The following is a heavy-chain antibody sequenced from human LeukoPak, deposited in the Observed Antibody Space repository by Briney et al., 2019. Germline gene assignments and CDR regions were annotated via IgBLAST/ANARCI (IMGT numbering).Heavy chain of an antibody. CDR2: INDRGST. D-gene: IGHD3-10*01. CDR3: ARSSSASYHHAFGL. CDR1: GGSLSIYY. V-gene: IGHV4-59*01. Sequence: SETLSLTCTVSGGSLSIYYWSWLRQSPGKGLEWIAFINDRGSTNYIPSLMSRATISMDMSKSQVSLTLNSVTPADAGVYFCARSSSASYHHAFGLWGQGILVTVSP. J-gene: IGHJ4*02.